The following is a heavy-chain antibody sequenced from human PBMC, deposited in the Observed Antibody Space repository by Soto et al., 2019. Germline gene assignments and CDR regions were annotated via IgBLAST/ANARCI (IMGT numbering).Heavy chain of an antibody. D-gene: IGHD4-17*01. J-gene: IGHJ4*02. CDR2: IYSGGST. Sequence: EVQLVESGGGLVQPGGSLRLSCAASGFTVSSNYMSWVRQAPGKGLEWVSVIYSGGSTYYADSVKGRFTISRDNSKNTLYLQMNSLRAEDTAVYYCAREGGYGDYNPFDYWGQGTLVTVSS. CDR3: AREGGYGDYNPFDY. V-gene: IGHV3-66*01. CDR1: GFTVSSNY.